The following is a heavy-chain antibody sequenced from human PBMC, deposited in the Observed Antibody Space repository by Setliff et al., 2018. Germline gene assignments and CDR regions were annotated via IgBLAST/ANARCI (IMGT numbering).Heavy chain of an antibody. J-gene: IGHJ5*02. D-gene: IGHD2-2*01. CDR2: INTNTGNP. Sequence: ASVKVSCKASGYTFTNYALNWVRQAPGQGLEWMGWINTNTGNPTYAQAFTGWFVFSLDASVGTAYLQIYSLKPEDTAVYYCARAPRDCPNTSCYSWVDPWGQGTLVTVSS. CDR3: ARAPRDCPNTSCYSWVDP. CDR1: GYTFTNYA. V-gene: IGHV7-4-1*01.